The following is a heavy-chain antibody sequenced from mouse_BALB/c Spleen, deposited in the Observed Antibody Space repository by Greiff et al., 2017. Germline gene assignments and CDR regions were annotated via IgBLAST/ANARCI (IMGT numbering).Heavy chain of an antibody. CDR2: ISNLAYSI. Sequence: EVNLVESGGGLVQPGGSRKLSCAASGFTFSDYGMAWVRQAPGKGPEWVAFISNLAYSIYYADTVTGRFTISRENAKNTLYLEMSSLRSEDTAMYYCARDGDRYDSMDYWGQGTSVTVSS. CDR3: ARDGDRYDSMDY. D-gene: IGHD2-14*01. V-gene: IGHV5-15*02. J-gene: IGHJ4*01. CDR1: GFTFSDYG.